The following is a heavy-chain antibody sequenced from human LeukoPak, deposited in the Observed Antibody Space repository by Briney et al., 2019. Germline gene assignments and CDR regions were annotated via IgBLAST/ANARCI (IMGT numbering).Heavy chain of an antibody. CDR1: GGSISSGGYS. CDR2: IYHSGST. V-gene: IGHV4-30-2*01. CDR3: ARDYGDYGLGAFDI. Sequence: SETLSLTCAVSGGSISSGGYSWSWIRQPPGKGLEWIGYIYHSGSTYYNPSLKSRVTISVDRSKNQFSLKLSSVTAADTAVYYCARDYGDYGLGAFDIWGQGTMVTVSS. J-gene: IGHJ3*02. D-gene: IGHD4-17*01.